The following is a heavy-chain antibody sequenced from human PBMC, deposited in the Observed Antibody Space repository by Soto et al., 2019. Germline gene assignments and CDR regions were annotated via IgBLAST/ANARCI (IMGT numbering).Heavy chain of an antibody. CDR3: ARGLFGQQWMVGFDT. D-gene: IGHD6-19*01. V-gene: IGHV1-69*01. CDR2: TIPMFSTA. Sequence: QVHLVQSGAEVKKPGSSVKVSCKASGGSFSNYIFAWVRHAPGQGLEWMGGTIPMFSTAQYAQTLQGRVTITADDSTSTVYVDLTSITSADTAVYYCARGLFGQQWMVGFDTWGQGTLVTVS. J-gene: IGHJ4*02. CDR1: GGSFSNYI.